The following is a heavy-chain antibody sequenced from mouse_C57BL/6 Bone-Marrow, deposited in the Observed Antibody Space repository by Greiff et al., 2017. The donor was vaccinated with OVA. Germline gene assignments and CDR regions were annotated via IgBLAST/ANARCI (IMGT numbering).Heavy chain of an antibody. Sequence: VQLQQSGPELVRPGASVKISCKAPGYTFTSHWMQWVRQRPGQGLEWIGEIFPGSGSTYYTETFKGKATLTVDTSSSTAYMQLSSLTSEDSAVYFCAGGYGYYGSSSWFAYWGQGTLVTVSA. CDR3: AGGYGYYGSSSWFAY. D-gene: IGHD1-1*01. CDR2: IFPGSGST. J-gene: IGHJ3*01. CDR1: GYTFTSHW. V-gene: IGHV1-56*01.